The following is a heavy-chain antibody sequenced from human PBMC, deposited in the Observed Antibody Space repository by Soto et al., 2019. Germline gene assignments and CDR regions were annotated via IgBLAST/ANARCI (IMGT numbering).Heavy chain of an antibody. CDR2: IRWDGSST. CDR1: GFTFDNYA. V-gene: IGHV3-43D*03. J-gene: IGHJ4*02. Sequence: GGSLRLSCAASGFTFDNYAMHWVRQAPGKGLEWVSIIRWDGSSTYYADSVKGRFTISRDNSKNSLYLQMNSLRAEDTALYYCAKESDSVVGRYFDYWGQGTLVTVSS. CDR3: AKESDSVVGRYFDY. D-gene: IGHD6-19*01.